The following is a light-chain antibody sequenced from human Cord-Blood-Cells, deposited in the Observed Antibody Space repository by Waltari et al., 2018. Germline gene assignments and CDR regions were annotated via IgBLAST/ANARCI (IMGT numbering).Light chain of an antibody. V-gene: IGLV2-8*01. CDR1: SSDVGGYHY. Sequence: QSALTQPPSASGSPGQSVTISCTGTSSDVGGYHYVSWYQQHPGKAPKLMIYEVSKRPSGVPDRFSVSKSGNTASLTVSGLQAEYEADYYCSSYAGSNNLVFGGGTKLTVL. J-gene: IGLJ3*02. CDR2: EVS. CDR3: SSYAGSNNLV.